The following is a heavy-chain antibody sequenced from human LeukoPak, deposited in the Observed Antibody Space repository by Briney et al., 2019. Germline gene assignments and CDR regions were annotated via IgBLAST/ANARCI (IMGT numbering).Heavy chain of an antibody. V-gene: IGHV3-49*04. CDR2: IRSKAYGGTT. CDR3: TRIHYNWFDP. Sequence: GGSLRLSCTASGFTFGDYAMSWVRQAPGKGLEWVGFIRSKAYGGTTEYAASVKGRFTISRDDSKSIAYLQMNSLKTEDTAVYYCTRIHYNWFDPRGQGTLVTVSS. CDR1: GFTFGDYA. J-gene: IGHJ5*02.